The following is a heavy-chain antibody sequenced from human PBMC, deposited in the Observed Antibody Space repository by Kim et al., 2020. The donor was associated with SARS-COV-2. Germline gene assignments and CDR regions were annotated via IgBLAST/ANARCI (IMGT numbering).Heavy chain of an antibody. J-gene: IGHJ4*02. Sequence: GGSLRLSCAASGFTFSNYGMTWVRQTPGKGLEWVSCFTGDGLTHYADSVMGRFTISRDNSKNMLYLQMNSLRAEDTAVYYCCAYHGAGSHFSYWGQGTLVTVSS. D-gene: IGHD3-10*01. V-gene: IGHV3-23*01. CDR2: FTGDGLT. CDR3: CAYHGAGSHFSY. CDR1: GFTFSNYG.